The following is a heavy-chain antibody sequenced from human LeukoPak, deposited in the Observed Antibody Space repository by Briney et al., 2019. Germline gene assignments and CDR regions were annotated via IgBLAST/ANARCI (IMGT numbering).Heavy chain of an antibody. J-gene: IGHJ5*02. D-gene: IGHD2-15*01. Sequence: GGSLRLSCAASGFTFSSYSMNWVRQAPGKGLEWVSSISSSSSYIYYADSVKGRFTIPRDNAKNSLYLQMNSLRAEDTAVYYCARGAPNRYIVVVVAAKYWFDPWGQGTLVTVSS. V-gene: IGHV3-21*04. CDR2: ISSSSSYI. CDR1: GFTFSSYS. CDR3: ARGAPNRYIVVVVAAKYWFDP.